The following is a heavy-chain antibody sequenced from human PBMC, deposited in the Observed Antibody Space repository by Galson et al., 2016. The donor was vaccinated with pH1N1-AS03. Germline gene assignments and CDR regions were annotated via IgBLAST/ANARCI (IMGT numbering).Heavy chain of an antibody. CDR3: SRLSGYYYYMDV. D-gene: IGHD1-14*01. Sequence: SVKVSCKASGYAFTAYYIHWVRQAPGQGLEWMGRILPIFGSTNYAQRFQGRVTVTADNSTGTAYLELNSLKTEDTAVYYCSRLSGYYYYMDVWGKGITVTVSS. J-gene: IGHJ6*03. CDR2: ILPIFGST. V-gene: IGHV1-69*06. CDR1: GYAFTAYY.